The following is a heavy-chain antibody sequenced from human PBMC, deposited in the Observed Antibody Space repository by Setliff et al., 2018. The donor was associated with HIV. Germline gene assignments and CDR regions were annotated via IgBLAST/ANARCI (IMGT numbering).Heavy chain of an antibody. D-gene: IGHD2-21*02. CDR2: VDYTGST. CDR1: GGSISTSNYY. V-gene: IGHV4-39*07. CDR3: ARQGNIVVVTSFDY. J-gene: IGHJ4*02. Sequence: ASETLSLTCTVSGGSISTSNYYWGWVRQPPGKGPEWVGNVDYTGSTYYNPSLKSRVTISVDTSKNQFSLRLNSVTAADTAVYYCARQGNIVVVTSFDYWGQGTLVTVSS.